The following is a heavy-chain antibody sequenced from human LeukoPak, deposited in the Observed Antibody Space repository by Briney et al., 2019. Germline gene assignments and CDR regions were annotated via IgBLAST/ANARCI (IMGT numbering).Heavy chain of an antibody. CDR2: LNGSGGST. J-gene: IGHJ4*02. CDR1: GFTFSSYG. Sequence: QTGGSLRLSCAASGFTFSSYGMSWVRQAPGKGLEWVSSLNGSGGSTYYADSVKGRFTISRDNAKNSLYLQMNSLRAEDTAVYYCARTYSYGDYFDYWGQGTLVTVSS. V-gene: IGHV3-23*01. CDR3: ARTYSYGDYFDY. D-gene: IGHD5-18*01.